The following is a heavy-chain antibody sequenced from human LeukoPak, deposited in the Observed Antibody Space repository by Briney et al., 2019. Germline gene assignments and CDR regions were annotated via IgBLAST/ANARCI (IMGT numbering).Heavy chain of an antibody. J-gene: IGHJ4*02. V-gene: IGHV3-48*02. CDR3: ARDLSSVPTR. Sequence: GGSLRLSCAASGFTFSSHSMNWVRQAPGKGLEWVSYISSSSRTIHYADSVKGRFTISRDNAKNSLYLQMNSLRDEDTAVYYCARDLSSVPTRWGQGTLVTVS. CDR2: ISSSSRTI. D-gene: IGHD3-10*01. CDR1: GFTFSSHS.